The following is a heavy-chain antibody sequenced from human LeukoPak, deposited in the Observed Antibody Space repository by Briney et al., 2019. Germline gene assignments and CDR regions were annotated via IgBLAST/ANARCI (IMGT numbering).Heavy chain of an antibody. D-gene: IGHD5-24*01. CDR3: AEGQGGYNNRNWFDP. V-gene: IGHV1-69*05. CDR1: GGTFSSYA. J-gene: IGHJ5*02. Sequence: ASVKDSCKAAGGTFSSYAISWVRQAPGQGVAWMGGIIPIFGTANYAQKFQGRVTITTDESTSTAYMELSSLRSEDTAVYYCAEGQGGYNNRNWFDPWGQGTLVTVSS. CDR2: IIPIFGTA.